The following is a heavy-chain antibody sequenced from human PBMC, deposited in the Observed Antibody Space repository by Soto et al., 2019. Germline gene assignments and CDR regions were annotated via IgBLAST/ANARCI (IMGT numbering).Heavy chain of an antibody. V-gene: IGHV3-15*01. Sequence: EVQLVESGGGLVKSGGSLRLSCAASGFTFNNAWMSWVRQAPGKGLEWVGRIKSTVDGGTTDYAAPVKGRFTISRDDSRKTRDLQRNSLKTEDTGVYYGPVFRGAARAYYYYYGMDVWGQGDTVTVSS. CDR3: PVFRGAARAYYYYYGMDV. CDR2: IKSTVDGGTT. D-gene: IGHD6-6*01. CDR1: GFTFNNAW. J-gene: IGHJ6*02.